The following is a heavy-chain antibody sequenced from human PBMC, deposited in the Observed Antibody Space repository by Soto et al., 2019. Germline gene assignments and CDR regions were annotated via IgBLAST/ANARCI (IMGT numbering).Heavy chain of an antibody. Sequence: WWSLRLSCSASVFTFSRYGMHWFRQAPGKGLEWVAVIWYDGSNKYYADSVKGRFTISRDNSKNTLYLQMNSLRAEDTAVYYCAREGTGGPEDYWGQGTLVTVSS. J-gene: IGHJ4*02. V-gene: IGHV3-33*01. CDR1: VFTFSRYG. CDR2: IWYDGSNK. D-gene: IGHD2-8*02. CDR3: AREGTGGPEDY.